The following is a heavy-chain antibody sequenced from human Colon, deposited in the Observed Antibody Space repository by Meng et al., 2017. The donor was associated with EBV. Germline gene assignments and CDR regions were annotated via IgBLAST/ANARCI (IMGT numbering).Heavy chain of an antibody. V-gene: IGHV4-4*02. D-gene: IGHD2-8*02. CDR2: IYHNGQT. J-gene: IGHJ5*02. CDR3: ARDGGVTHIP. Sequence: QVLLQGSGAGLVGPSGTLSLTCAVSGTSISTSNWWSWIRQSPGEGLEWIGAIYHNGQTNYNPSLKSRVSMSVDESKNEFSLNLKSVTAADTAVYYCARDGGVTHIPWGQGVLVTVSS. CDR1: GTSISTSNW.